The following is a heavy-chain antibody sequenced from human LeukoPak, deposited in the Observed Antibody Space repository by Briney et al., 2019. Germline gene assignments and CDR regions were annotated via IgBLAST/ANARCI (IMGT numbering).Heavy chain of an antibody. CDR2: ISYDGSNK. D-gene: IGHD3-10*01. V-gene: IGHV3-30*18. Sequence: PGGSLRLSCAASGFTFSSYGVHWVRQAPGKGLEWVAVISYDGSNKYYADSVKGRFTISRDNSKNTLYLQMNSLRAEDTAVYYCAKDRGYYGSGTHFDYWGQGTLVTVSS. CDR3: AKDRGYYGSGTHFDY. J-gene: IGHJ4*02. CDR1: GFTFSSYG.